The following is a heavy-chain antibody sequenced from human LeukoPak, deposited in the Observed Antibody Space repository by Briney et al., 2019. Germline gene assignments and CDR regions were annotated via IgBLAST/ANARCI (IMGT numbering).Heavy chain of an antibody. CDR2: IDSDTYGNTI. V-gene: IGHV3-48*02. CDR3: ARVFGYCSSTRGCTMDV. CDR1: GFTLSSYS. J-gene: IGHJ6*02. D-gene: IGHD2-2*01. Sequence: PGGSLRLSCAASGFTLSSYSMNWVRQAPGKGLEWISYIDSDTYGNTIYYPHTVKGRFTISRDNAKNSLYLQVDSLRDEDTAVYYCARVFGYCSSTRGCTMDVWGQGTTVTVSS.